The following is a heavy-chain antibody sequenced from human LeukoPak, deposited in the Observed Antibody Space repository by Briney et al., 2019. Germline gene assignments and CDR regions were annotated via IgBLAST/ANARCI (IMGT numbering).Heavy chain of an antibody. J-gene: IGHJ1*01. D-gene: IGHD3-3*01. V-gene: IGHV4-59*01. Sequence: PSDTLSLTGTDSEGSISSYYWSWIRQPPGKGLEWLGYIFYSGSTNYNPSLKSRVTISVDTSKNQFSLKLSSVTAADTAVYYCAGITYYDFWSGNRYFQHWGQGTLVTVSS. CDR2: IFYSGST. CDR3: AGITYYDFWSGNRYFQH. CDR1: EGSISSYY.